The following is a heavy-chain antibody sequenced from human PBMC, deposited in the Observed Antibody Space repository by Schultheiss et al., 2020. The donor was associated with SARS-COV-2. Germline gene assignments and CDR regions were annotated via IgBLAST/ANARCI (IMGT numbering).Heavy chain of an antibody. Sequence: GGSLRLSCAASGFTFSDHYMDWVRQAPGKGLEWVGRTRNKANSYTTEYAASVKGRFTISRDDSKNSLYLQMNSLKTVDTAVYYCASSGWFGSWFDPWGQGTLVTVSS. CDR2: TRNKANSYTT. J-gene: IGHJ5*02. V-gene: IGHV3-72*01. CDR1: GFTFSDHY. CDR3: ASSGWFGSWFDP. D-gene: IGHD6-19*01.